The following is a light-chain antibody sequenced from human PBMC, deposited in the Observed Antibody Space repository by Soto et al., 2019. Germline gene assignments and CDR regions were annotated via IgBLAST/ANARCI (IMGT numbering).Light chain of an antibody. CDR1: SSDVGSYNL. V-gene: IGLV2-23*01. CDR2: EGS. J-gene: IGLJ1*01. CDR3: CSYAGSSTLNYV. Sequence: LTQPASVSGSPGQSITISCTGTSSDVGSYNLVSWYQQHPGKAPKLMIYEGSKRPSGVSNRFSGSKSGNTASLTISGLQAEDEADYYCCSYAGSSTLNYVFGTGTKVTVL.